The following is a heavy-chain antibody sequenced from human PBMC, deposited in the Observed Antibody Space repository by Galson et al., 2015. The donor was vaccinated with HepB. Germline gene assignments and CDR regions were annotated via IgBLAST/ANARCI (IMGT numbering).Heavy chain of an antibody. D-gene: IGHD2-21*02. CDR2: IIPILGIA. J-gene: IGHJ4*02. CDR3: ASSAYCGGDCYSGFDY. Sequence: SVKVSCKASGYTFTSYYMHWVRQAPGQGLEWMGRIIPILGIANYAQKFQGRVTITADKSTSTAYMELSSLGSEDTAVYYCASSAYCGGDCYSGFDYWGQGTLVTVSS. CDR1: GYTFTSYY. V-gene: IGHV1-69*02.